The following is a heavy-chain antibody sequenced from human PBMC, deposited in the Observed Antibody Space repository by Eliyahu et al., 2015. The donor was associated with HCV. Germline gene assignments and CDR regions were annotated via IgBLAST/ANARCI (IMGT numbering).Heavy chain of an antibody. CDR1: GGSITTYY. CDR2: IHYSGST. Sequence: QVQLQESGPGLVKPSETLSLTCTVPGGSITTYYXSWIRQPPGKGLEWIGYIHYSGSTNYNPSLKSRVTISLDTSKNQFSLNLTSVTAADTAVYYCASGGGGIAVAGTGGWFDPWGQGTLVTVSS. J-gene: IGHJ5*02. V-gene: IGHV4-59*01. CDR3: ASGGGGIAVAGTGGWFDP. D-gene: IGHD6-19*01.